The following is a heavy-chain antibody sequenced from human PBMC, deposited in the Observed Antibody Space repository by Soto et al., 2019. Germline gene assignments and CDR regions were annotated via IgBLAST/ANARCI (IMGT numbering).Heavy chain of an antibody. CDR1: GGSISSSSYY. D-gene: IGHD3-16*01. J-gene: IGHJ4*02. CDR2: IYYSGST. V-gene: IGHV4-39*01. Sequence: QLQLQESGPGLVKPSETRSLTCTVSGGSISSSSYYWGWIRQPPGKGLEWIGSIYYSGSTYYNPSLKSRVTISVDTSKNQFSLKLSSVTAADTAVYYCARHGAPAWDFDYWGQGTLVTVSS. CDR3: ARHGAPAWDFDY.